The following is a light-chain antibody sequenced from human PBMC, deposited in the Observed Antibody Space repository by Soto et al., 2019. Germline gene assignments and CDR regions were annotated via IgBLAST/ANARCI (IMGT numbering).Light chain of an antibody. V-gene: IGKV3-15*01. J-gene: IGKJ1*01. CDR3: QQYNNWPPWT. Sequence: EIVMTQSPATLSVSPGERATLSCRASQSVSSNLAWYQQKPGQAPRFLIYGASTRATGIQARFSGSGCGTEFTLTISSLKSEDFAVYYCQQYNNWPPWTFGQGTKVEIK. CDR2: GAS. CDR1: QSVSSN.